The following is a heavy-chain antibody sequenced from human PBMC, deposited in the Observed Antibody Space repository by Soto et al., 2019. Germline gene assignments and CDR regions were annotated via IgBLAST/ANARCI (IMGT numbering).Heavy chain of an antibody. Sequence: GESLKISCAASGFTFSSYAMSWVRQAPGKGLEWVSAISGSGGSTYYADSVKGRFTISRDNSKNTLYLQMNSLRAEDTAVYYCAKVAPWRGGWVGYFDYWGQGTLVTVSS. CDR3: AKVAPWRGGWVGYFDY. CDR1: GFTFSSYA. D-gene: IGHD3-3*01. J-gene: IGHJ4*02. CDR2: ISGSGGST. V-gene: IGHV3-23*01.